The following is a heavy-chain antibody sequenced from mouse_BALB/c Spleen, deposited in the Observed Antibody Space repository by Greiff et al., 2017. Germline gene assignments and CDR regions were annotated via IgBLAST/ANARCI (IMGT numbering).Heavy chain of an antibody. CDR3: ARYGKGAMDY. Sequence: DVQLVESGGGLVQPGGSRKLSCAASGFTFSSFGMHWVRQAPEKGLEWVAYISSGSSTIYYADTVKGRFTISRDNPKNTLFLQMTSLRSEDTAMYYCARYGKGAMDYWGQGTSVTVSS. V-gene: IGHV5-17*02. CDR1: GFTFSSFG. D-gene: IGHD2-1*01. J-gene: IGHJ4*01. CDR2: ISSGSSTI.